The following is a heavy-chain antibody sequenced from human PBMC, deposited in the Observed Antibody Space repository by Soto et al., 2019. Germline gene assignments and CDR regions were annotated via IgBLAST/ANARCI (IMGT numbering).Heavy chain of an antibody. D-gene: IGHD3-22*01. V-gene: IGHV3-30-3*01. CDR2: ISYDGNNK. Sequence: QVQLLESGGGVVQPGRSLRLSCAASGFTFSSYAMHWVRQAPGKGLEWVAVISYDGNNKYYADSVKGRFTISRDNSKNTLYLHMNSLRPEDTAVYYCARDSRVNMIILLTPPGYWGQGTLVTVSS. CDR3: ARDSRVNMIILLTPPGY. J-gene: IGHJ4*02. CDR1: GFTFSSYA.